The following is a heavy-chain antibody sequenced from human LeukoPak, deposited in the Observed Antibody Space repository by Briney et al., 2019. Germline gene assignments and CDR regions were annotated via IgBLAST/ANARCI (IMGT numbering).Heavy chain of an antibody. Sequence: ASVKVSCKASGYTFTSYYLHWVRQAPGQGLEWMGMVNPSGGSTSYAQKFQGRVTMTRDTSTTTVYMELSSLRSDDTAVFYCARRHTHYYQIDYWGQGTLVTVSS. CDR2: VNPSGGST. CDR1: GYTFTSYY. J-gene: IGHJ4*02. V-gene: IGHV1-46*01. D-gene: IGHD1-26*01. CDR3: ARRHTHYYQIDY.